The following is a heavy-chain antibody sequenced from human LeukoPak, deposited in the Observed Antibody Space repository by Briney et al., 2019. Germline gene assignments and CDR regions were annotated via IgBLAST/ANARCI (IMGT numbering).Heavy chain of an antibody. J-gene: IGHJ3*02. D-gene: IGHD6-19*01. CDR3: ASGYSSGWLRRDAFDI. CDR2: ISGSGGST. CDR1: GFTFSSYG. Sequence: GGSLRLSCAASGFTFSSYGMSWVRQAPGKGLEWVSAISGSGGSTYYADSVKGRFTISRDNSKNTLYLQMNSLRAEDTAVYYCASGYSSGWLRRDAFDIWGQGTMVTVSS. V-gene: IGHV3-23*01.